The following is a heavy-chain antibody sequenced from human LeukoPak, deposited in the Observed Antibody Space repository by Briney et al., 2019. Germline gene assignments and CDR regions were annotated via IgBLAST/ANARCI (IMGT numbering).Heavy chain of an antibody. V-gene: IGHV3-21*01. Sequence: GGSLRLSCAASGFTFSSYSMNWVRQAPGKGLEWVSSISSSSSYIYYADSVKGRFTISRDNAKNSLYLQMNSLRAEDTAVYYCAREAFYYYGMDVWGQGTTVIVSS. CDR1: GFTFSSYS. CDR3: AREAFYYYGMDV. CDR2: ISSSSSYI. J-gene: IGHJ6*02.